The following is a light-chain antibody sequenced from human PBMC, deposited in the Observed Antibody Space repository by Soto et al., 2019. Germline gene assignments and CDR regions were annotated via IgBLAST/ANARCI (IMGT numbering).Light chain of an antibody. V-gene: IGKV1-12*01. CDR2: TAS. Sequence: DIQMTQSPSSVSASVGDRVTITCRASQGISSWLVWYQQKPGKAPKLLIHTASILQSGVQSRFSGSGFGTNFSLTISRLQPDYFATYFCQQADSLPLPFGPGTTVDV. CDR1: QGISSW. CDR3: QQADSLPLP. J-gene: IGKJ3*01.